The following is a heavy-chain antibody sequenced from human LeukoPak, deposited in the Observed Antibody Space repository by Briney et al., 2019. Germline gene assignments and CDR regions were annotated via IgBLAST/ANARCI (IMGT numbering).Heavy chain of an antibody. CDR3: TTRRQDGC. J-gene: IGHJ4*02. D-gene: IGHD6-25*01. CDR2: IKSKIDGGTI. Sequence: RGSLRLSSVASGFTFSDAWMSWVRQAPGKGLEWVGRIKSKIDGGTIDYAAPVKGRFTISRDDSRNTLYLQMNSLKTEDTAVYYCTTRRQDGCWGQGTLVTVS. V-gene: IGHV3-15*01. CDR1: GFTFSDAW.